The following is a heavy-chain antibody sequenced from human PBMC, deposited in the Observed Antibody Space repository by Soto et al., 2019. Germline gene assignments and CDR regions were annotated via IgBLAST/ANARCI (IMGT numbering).Heavy chain of an antibody. CDR1: GGSISSSNW. CDR3: AREKLEATPYYYYYGMDV. D-gene: IGHD1-1*01. Sequence: ETLSLTCAVSGGSISSSNWWSWVRQPPGKGLEWIGEIYHSGSTNYNPSLKSRVTISVDKSKNQFSLKLSSVTAADTAVYYCAREKLEATPYYYYYGMDVWGQGTTVS. J-gene: IGHJ6*02. V-gene: IGHV4-4*02. CDR2: IYHSGST.